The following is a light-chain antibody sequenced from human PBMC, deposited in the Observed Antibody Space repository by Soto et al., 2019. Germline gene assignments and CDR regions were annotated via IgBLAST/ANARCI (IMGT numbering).Light chain of an antibody. CDR1: QSVSNSY. J-gene: IGKJ2*01. Sequence: EIVLTQSPGTLSLSPGERATLSCRASQSVSNSYLAWYQQKPGQAPRLLIYGASSSATGIPDRFSGSGSETDFALNISRLEPEDFAVYYCQQSGHSPYTFGQGTKLEIK. CDR2: GAS. CDR3: QQSGHSPYT. V-gene: IGKV3-20*01.